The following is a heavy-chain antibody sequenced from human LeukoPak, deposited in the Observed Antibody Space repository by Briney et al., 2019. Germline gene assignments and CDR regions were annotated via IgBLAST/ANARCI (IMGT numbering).Heavy chain of an antibody. CDR3: ARSGSYIRYYFDY. CDR2: INHSGST. J-gene: IGHJ4*02. CDR1: GGSFSGYY. V-gene: IGHV4-34*01. Sequence: SETLSLTCAVYGGSFSGYYWSWIRQPPGKGLEWIGEINHSGSTNYNPSLKSRVTISVDTSKNQFSLKLSSVTAADTAVYYCARSGSYIRYYFDYWGQGTLVTVSS. D-gene: IGHD1-26*01.